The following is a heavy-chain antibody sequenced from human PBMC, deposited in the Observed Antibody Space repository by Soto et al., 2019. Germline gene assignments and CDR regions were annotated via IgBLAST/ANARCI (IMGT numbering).Heavy chain of an antibody. CDR1: GVTLTNVW. CDR2: IKSKTDGGTT. Sequence: PGGSLRLSCAVSGVTLTNVWMNWVRQAPGKGPEWVGRIKSKTDGGTTDYAAPVKGRFTISRDDSENTLYLQMHSQKTENKAEKNCSQVYYQYFGSWAKGTLVPVS. J-gene: IGHJ4*02. D-gene: IGHD3-22*01. V-gene: IGHV3-15*07. CDR3: SQVYYQYFGS.